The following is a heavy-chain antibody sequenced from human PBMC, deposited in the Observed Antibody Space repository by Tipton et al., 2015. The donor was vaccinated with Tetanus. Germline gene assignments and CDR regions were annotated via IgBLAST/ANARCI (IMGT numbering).Heavy chain of an antibody. J-gene: IGHJ4*02. D-gene: IGHD6-19*01. Sequence: SGFTFSSYSMNWVRQAPGKGLEWVSSISSSSSYIYYADSVKGRFTISRDNAKNSLYLQMNSLRAEDTAVYYCARDKHPGRAVAGFDYWGQGTLVTVSS. CDR3: ARDKHPGRAVAGFDY. V-gene: IGHV3-21*01. CDR1: GFTFSSYS. CDR2: ISSSSSYI.